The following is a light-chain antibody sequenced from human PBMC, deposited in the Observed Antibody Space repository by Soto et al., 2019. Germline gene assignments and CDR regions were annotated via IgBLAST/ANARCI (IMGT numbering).Light chain of an antibody. CDR2: GAS. J-gene: IGKJ1*01. CDR3: QQYGSSPPT. V-gene: IGKV3-20*01. CDR1: QSISRY. Sequence: IALTQSPLSLSVTPGEPACISCMSSQSISRYLVWYQQKPGQGPRLLIYGASSRATGTPDRFSGSGSGTDFTLTINRLEPEDFALYYCQQYGSSPPTFGQGTKVDIK.